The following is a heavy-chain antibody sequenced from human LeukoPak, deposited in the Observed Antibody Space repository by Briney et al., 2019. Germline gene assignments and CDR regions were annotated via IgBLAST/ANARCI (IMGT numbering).Heavy chain of an antibody. CDR1: GFTFDDYA. D-gene: IGHD1-26*01. CDR3: AKDRAPLQGYDAFDI. CDR2: ISWNSGSI. Sequence: PGGSLRLSCAASGFTFDDYAMHWVRQAPGKGLEWVSGISWNSGSIGYADSVKGRFTISRDNAKNSLYLQMNSLRAEDMALYYCAKDRAPLQGYDAFDIWGQGTMVTVSS. J-gene: IGHJ3*02. V-gene: IGHV3-9*03.